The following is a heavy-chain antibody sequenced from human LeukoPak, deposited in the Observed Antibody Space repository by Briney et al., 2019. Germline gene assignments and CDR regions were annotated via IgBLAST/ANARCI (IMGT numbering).Heavy chain of an antibody. D-gene: IGHD2-2*01. CDR2: IKQDGSEK. V-gene: IGHV3-7*03. CDR3: ARDPAGYCSSTSCFGYFDY. Sequence: GGSLRLSCAASGFTFSSYWMSWVRQAPGKGLEWVADIKQDGSEKYYVDSVKGRFTISRDNAKNSLYLQMNSLRAEDTAVYYCARDPAGYCSSTSCFGYFDYWGQGTLVPVSS. J-gene: IGHJ4*02. CDR1: GFTFSSYW.